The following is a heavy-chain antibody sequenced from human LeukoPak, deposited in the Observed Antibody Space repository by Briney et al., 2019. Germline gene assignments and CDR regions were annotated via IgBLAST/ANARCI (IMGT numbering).Heavy chain of an antibody. V-gene: IGHV4-59*12. CDR3: ARGSGTYYDFWSGYKTRYYYYYMDV. CDR2: IYYSGST. D-gene: IGHD3-3*01. Sequence: SETLSLTCTVSGGSISNYYWSWIRQPPGKGLEWIGYIYYSGSTNYNPSLKSRVTISVDTSKNQFSLKLSSVTAADTAVYYCARGSGTYYDFWSGYKTRYYYYYMDVWGKGTTVTVSS. CDR1: GGSISNYY. J-gene: IGHJ6*03.